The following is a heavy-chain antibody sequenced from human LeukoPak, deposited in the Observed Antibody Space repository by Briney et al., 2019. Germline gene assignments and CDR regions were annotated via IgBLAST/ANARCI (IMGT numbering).Heavy chain of an antibody. CDR1: GGSISSYY. J-gene: IGHJ5*02. D-gene: IGHD6-13*01. Sequence: SETLSLTCPVSGGSISSYYWSWIRQPPGKGLEWIGYIYYSGSTNYNPSLKSRVTISVDTSKNHFSLKLSSVTAADTAVYYCARSYSSSWYGLDPWGQGTLVTVSS. CDR3: ARSYSSSWYGLDP. V-gene: IGHV4-59*01. CDR2: IYYSGST.